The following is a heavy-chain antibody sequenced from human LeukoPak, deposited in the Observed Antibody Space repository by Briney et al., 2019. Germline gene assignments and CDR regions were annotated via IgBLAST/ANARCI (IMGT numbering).Heavy chain of an antibody. CDR2: KYNSGTT. D-gene: IGHD3-10*01. Sequence: SGTLSLTCTVSGYYIRSGFYWGWIRQPPGQGLEWIGGKYNSGTTYYNPALKSRVTVSVDTSKNQFSLKLSSVTAADTAVYYCASLWFGELPFDYWGQGTLVTVSS. CDR1: GYYIRSGFY. CDR3: ASLWFGELPFDY. J-gene: IGHJ4*02. V-gene: IGHV4-38-2*02.